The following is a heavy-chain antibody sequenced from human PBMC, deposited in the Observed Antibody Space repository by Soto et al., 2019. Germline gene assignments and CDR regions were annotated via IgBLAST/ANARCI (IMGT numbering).Heavy chain of an antibody. CDR1: GGSISSGGYS. Sequence: SETLSLTCAVSGGSISSGGYSWSWIRQPPGKGLEWIGYIYHSGSTYYNPSLKSRVTISVDKSKNQFSLKLSSVTAADTAVYYCARDFLGELRAYWYFDLWGRGTLVTVSS. J-gene: IGHJ2*01. CDR2: IYHSGST. CDR3: ARDFLGELRAYWYFDL. V-gene: IGHV4-30-2*01. D-gene: IGHD3-16*01.